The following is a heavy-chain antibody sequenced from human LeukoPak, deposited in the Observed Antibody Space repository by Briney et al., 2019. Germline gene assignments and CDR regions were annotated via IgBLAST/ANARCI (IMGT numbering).Heavy chain of an antibody. D-gene: IGHD5-18*01. V-gene: IGHV3-7*01. J-gene: IGHJ6*03. CDR1: GFTFSSYW. Sequence: GGSLRLSCAASGFTFSSYWMSWVRQAPGKGLEWVANIKQDGSEKYYVDSVKGRFTISRDNAKSSLYLQMNSLRAEDTAVYYCARVTDSYGPYYYYYMDVWGKGTTVTVSS. CDR2: IKQDGSEK. CDR3: ARVTDSYGPYYYYYMDV.